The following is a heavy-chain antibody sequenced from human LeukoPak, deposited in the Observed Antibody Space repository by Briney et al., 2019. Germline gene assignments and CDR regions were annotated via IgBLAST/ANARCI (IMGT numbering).Heavy chain of an antibody. Sequence: PSETLSLTCTVSGGSISSSSYYWGWIRQPPGKGLEWIGSIYYSGSTYYNPSLKSRVTISVDTSKNQFSLKLSSVTAADTAVYYCARAPPSGSYVHGDAFDIWGQGTMVTVSS. V-gene: IGHV4-39*07. J-gene: IGHJ3*02. CDR2: IYYSGST. CDR1: GGSISSSSYY. CDR3: ARAPPSGSYVHGDAFDI. D-gene: IGHD1-26*01.